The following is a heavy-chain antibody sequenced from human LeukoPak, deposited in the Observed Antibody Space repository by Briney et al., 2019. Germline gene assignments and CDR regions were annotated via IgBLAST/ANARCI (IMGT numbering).Heavy chain of an antibody. CDR1: GFTFSNYY. D-gene: IGHD6-19*01. CDR2: INEDGSNK. V-gene: IGHV3-7*01. J-gene: IGHJ4*02. CDR3: TRVIVAVPGYFDYFDF. Sequence: GSLRLSCAASGFTFSNYYMRWIRQAPGTGLEWVANINEDGSNKWHLGSVKGRFTVSRDNARNSLYLQMNSLRAEDTAVYYCTRVIVAVPGYFDYFDFWGQGALVTVSS.